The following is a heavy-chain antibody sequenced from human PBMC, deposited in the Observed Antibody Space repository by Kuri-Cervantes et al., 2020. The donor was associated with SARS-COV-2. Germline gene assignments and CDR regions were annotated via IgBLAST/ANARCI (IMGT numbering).Heavy chain of an antibody. CDR2: IIPIFGTA. CDR3: AREPYYGSARDYYGMDV. CDR1: GGTFSSYA. V-gene: IGHV1-69*05. D-gene: IGHD3-10*01. J-gene: IGHJ6*02. Sequence: SVKVSCKASGGTFSSYAISWVRQAPGQGLEWVGGIIPIFGTANYAQKFQGRVTMTRDTSTSTVYMELSSLRSEDTAVYYCAREPYYGSARDYYGMDVWGQGTTVTVSS.